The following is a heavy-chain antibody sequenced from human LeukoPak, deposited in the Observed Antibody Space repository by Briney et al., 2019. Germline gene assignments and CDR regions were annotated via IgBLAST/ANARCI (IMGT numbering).Heavy chain of an antibody. D-gene: IGHD1-1*01. J-gene: IGHJ4*02. CDR3: ARTELEPTIDY. V-gene: IGHV3-48*01. Sequence: GGSLRLSCAASGFTFSSYSMNWVRQAPGKGLEWVSYISSSSSTIYYADSVKGRLTISRDNAKNSLYLQMNSLRGEDTAVYYCARTELEPTIDYWGQGTLVTVSS. CDR1: GFTFSSYS. CDR2: ISSSSSTI.